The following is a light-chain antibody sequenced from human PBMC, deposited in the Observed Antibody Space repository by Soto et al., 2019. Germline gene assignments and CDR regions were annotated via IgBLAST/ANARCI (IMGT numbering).Light chain of an antibody. J-gene: IGKJ1*01. CDR3: QQSYSTPRT. Sequence: DIQVTQSPSSLSASIGDRVTITCRASQSISNFLNWYQHKAGKAPKLLVYDASNLYSGVPSRFSGSGSGTHFTLTISSLQPEDFATYYCQQSYSTPRTFGQGTKVDIK. CDR2: DAS. CDR1: QSISNF. V-gene: IGKV1-39*01.